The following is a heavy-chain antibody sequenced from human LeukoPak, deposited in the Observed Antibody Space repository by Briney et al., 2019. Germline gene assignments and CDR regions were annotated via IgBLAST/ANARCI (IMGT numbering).Heavy chain of an antibody. D-gene: IGHD2-2*01. CDR1: GGTFSSYA. V-gene: IGHV1-58*02. CDR3: AAVFFSSTVPYFDY. CDR2: IVVGSGNT. Sequence: VASVKVSCKASGGTFSSYAISWVRQAPGQGLEWIGWIVVGSGNTNYAQKFQERVTITKDMSTSTAYMELSSLRSEDTAVYYCAAVFFSSTVPYFDYWAQGTLVTVSS. J-gene: IGHJ4*02.